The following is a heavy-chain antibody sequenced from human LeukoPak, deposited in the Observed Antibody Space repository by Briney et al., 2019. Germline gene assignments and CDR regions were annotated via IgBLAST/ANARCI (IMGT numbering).Heavy chain of an antibody. J-gene: IGHJ4*02. D-gene: IGHD1-7*01. V-gene: IGHV1-2*02. Sequence: ASVKVSCKASGYTFTGYYMHWVRQAPGQGLEWMGWINPNSGGTNYAQKFQGRVTMTRDTSISTAYMELSRLRSDDTAVYYYARVELRFGGQLDYWGQGTLVTVSS. CDR2: INPNSGGT. CDR3: ARVELRFGGQLDY. CDR1: GYTFTGYY.